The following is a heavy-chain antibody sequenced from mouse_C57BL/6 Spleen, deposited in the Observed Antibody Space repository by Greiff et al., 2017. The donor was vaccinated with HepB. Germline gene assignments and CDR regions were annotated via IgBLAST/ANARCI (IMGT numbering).Heavy chain of an antibody. CDR1: GFTFSSYA. V-gene: IGHV5-4*01. D-gene: IGHD1-1*01. J-gene: IGHJ1*03. Sequence: VKLVESGRGLVKPGGSLKLSCAASGFTFSSYAMSWVRQTPEKRLEWVATISDGGSYTYYPDNVKGRFTISRDNAKNNLYLQMSHLKSEDTAMYYCAREDYYGSSPPYWYFDVWGTGTTVTVSS. CDR2: ISDGGSYT. CDR3: AREDYYGSSPPYWYFDV.